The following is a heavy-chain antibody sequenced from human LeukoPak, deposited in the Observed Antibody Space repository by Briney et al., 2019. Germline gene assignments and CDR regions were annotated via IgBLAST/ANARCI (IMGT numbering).Heavy chain of an antibody. CDR1: GFTFSSYE. J-gene: IGHJ3*02. D-gene: IGHD3-22*01. Sequence: GGSLRLSCAASGFTFSSYEMNWVRQAPGKGLEWVSYISSSGRTIYYADSVKGRFTISRDNSKNTLYLQMNSLRAEDTAVYYCARSKTYYYDSSGSRDAFDIWGQGTMVTVSS. CDR3: ARSKTYYYDSSGSRDAFDI. CDR2: ISSSGRTI. V-gene: IGHV3-48*03.